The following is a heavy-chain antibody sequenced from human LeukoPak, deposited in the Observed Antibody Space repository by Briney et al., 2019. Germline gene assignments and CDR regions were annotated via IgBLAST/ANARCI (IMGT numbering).Heavy chain of an antibody. CDR3: ARGGVELNYYDSSGYAFDI. J-gene: IGHJ3*02. V-gene: IGHV1-69*05. CDR2: IIPIFGTA. D-gene: IGHD3-22*01. Sequence: GSSVKVSCKASGGTFSSYAISWVRQAPGQGLEWMGGIIPIFGTANYAQKFQGRVTMTRNTSISTAYMELSSLRSEDTAVYYCARGGVELNYYDSSGYAFDIWGQGTMVTVSS. CDR1: GGTFSSYA.